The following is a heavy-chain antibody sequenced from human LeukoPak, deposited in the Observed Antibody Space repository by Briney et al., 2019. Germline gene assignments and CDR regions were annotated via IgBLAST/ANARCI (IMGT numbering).Heavy chain of an antibody. D-gene: IGHD3-9*01. J-gene: IGHJ6*03. CDR3: ARAPKDHDILIGYSAFMDV. V-gene: IGHV3-53*01. Sequence: GGSLRLSCVASGFSVSSNYMSWVRQPPGKGLEWVSVIYSGGSTDYADSVKGRFTISRDNSKNMLYLQMNSLRAEDTAVYYCARAPKDHDILIGYSAFMDVWGKGTTVTVSS. CDR1: GFSVSSNY. CDR2: IYSGGST.